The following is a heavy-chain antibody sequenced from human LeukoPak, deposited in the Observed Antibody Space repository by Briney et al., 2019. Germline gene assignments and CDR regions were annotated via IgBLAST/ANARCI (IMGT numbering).Heavy chain of an antibody. CDR1: GGSISSYY. CDR2: IYDSGST. Sequence: SETLSLTCTVSGGSISSYYWSWIRQPPGKGLEWIGYIYDSGSTNYNPSLKSRVTISVDTSKNQFSLKLSSVTAADTAVYYCARHDNILTGYYIGYFDYWGQGTLVTVSS. CDR3: ARHDNILTGYYIGYFDY. D-gene: IGHD3-9*01. V-gene: IGHV4-59*08. J-gene: IGHJ4*02.